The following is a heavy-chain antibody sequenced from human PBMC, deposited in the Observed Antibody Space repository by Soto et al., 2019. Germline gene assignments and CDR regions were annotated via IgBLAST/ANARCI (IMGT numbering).Heavy chain of an antibody. CDR3: ARDSRFLEWLSLSYYYYGMDV. CDR1: GFTFSSYW. J-gene: IGHJ6*02. D-gene: IGHD3-3*01. Sequence: PGGSLRLSCAASGFTFSSYWMHWVRQAPGKGLVWVSRINSDGSSTSYADSVKGRFTISRDNAKNTLYLQMNSLRAEDTAVYYCARDSRFLEWLSLSYYYYGMDVWGQGTTVTVSS. V-gene: IGHV3-74*01. CDR2: INSDGSST.